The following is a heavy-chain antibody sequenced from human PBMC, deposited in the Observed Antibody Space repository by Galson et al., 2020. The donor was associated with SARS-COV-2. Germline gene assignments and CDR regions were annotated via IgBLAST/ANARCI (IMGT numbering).Heavy chain of an antibody. CDR2: IYYSGST. V-gene: IGHV4-59*08. J-gene: IGHJ5*02. CDR3: ARQSSWKTWSDP. Sequence: SETLSLTCTVSGGSISSYYWSWIRQPPGKGLEWIGYIYYSGSTNYNPSLKSRVTISVDTSKNQFSLKLSSVTAADTAVYYCARQSSWKTWSDPWGQGTLVTVSS. CDR1: GGSISSYY. D-gene: IGHD6-13*01.